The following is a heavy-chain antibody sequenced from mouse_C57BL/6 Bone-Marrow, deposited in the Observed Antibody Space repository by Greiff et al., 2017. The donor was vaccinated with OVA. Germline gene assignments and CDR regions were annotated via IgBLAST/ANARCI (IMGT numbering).Heavy chain of an antibody. CDR3: AREGFYYYGSSHYAMDY. CDR2: INPYNGGT. V-gene: IGHV1-19*01. CDR1: GYTFTHYY. D-gene: IGHD1-1*01. J-gene: IGHJ4*01. Sequence: VQLQQSGPVLVKPGASVKMSCKASGYTFTHYYMNWVKQSHGKSLEWIGVINPYNGGTSYNQKFKGKATLTVDKSSSTAYMELNSLTSEDSAVYYCAREGFYYYGSSHYAMDYWGQGTSVTVSS.